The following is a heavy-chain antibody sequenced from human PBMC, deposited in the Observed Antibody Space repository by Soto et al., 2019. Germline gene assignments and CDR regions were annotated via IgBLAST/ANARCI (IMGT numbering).Heavy chain of an antibody. J-gene: IGHJ6*02. CDR1: GYSFTSYW. V-gene: IGHV5-51*07. Sequence: GESLKISCKGSGYSFTSYWIGWVHQMPGKGLEWMGIIYPGDSDTRYSPSFQGQVTISADKSISTAYLQWSSLKASDTAMYYCARHTTITIFGPRGTYYGMDVWGQGTTVTVSS. D-gene: IGHD3-3*01. CDR3: ARHTTITIFGPRGTYYGMDV. CDR2: IYPGDSDT.